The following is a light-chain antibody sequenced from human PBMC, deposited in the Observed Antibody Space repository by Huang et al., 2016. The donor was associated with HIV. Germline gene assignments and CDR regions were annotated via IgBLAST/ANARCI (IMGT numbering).Light chain of an antibody. CDR1: QSLLHSNGFTY. J-gene: IGKJ4*01. Sequence: DIVMTQSPLSLPVTPGEPASISCRSSQSLLHSNGFTYLDWYLRKPGQSPPLLIYMGSNRASGVPDRFSGSGSGTDFTLRISRVEAEDVGVYYCMQALQTPLTFGGGTKVEIK. V-gene: IGKV2-28*01. CDR2: MGS. CDR3: MQALQTPLT.